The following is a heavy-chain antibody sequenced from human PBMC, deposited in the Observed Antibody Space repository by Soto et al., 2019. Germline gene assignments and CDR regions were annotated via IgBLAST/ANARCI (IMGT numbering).Heavy chain of an antibody. V-gene: IGHV3-33*01. Sequence: GGSLRLSSGASGFILSNYGMHWIRQAPGKGLEWVTIIWYDGSNKWYADSVKGRFIISRDDSKNMVYLQMNSLRVDDTAIYYCARANTSPFDYWGRGTLVTV. CDR3: ARANTSPFDY. J-gene: IGHJ4*02. CDR1: GFILSNYG. CDR2: IWYDGSNK.